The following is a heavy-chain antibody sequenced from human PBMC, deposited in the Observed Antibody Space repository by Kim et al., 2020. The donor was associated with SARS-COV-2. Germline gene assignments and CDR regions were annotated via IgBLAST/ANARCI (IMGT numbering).Heavy chain of an antibody. Sequence: GGSLRLSCAASGFTFSSYGMHWVRQAPGKGLEWVAVIWYDGSNKYYADSVKGRFTISRDNSKNTLYLQMNSLRAEDTAVYYCAKTYSSGWDLAFDIWGQGTMVTVSS. J-gene: IGHJ3*02. CDR2: IWYDGSNK. CDR1: GFTFSSYG. D-gene: IGHD6-19*01. V-gene: IGHV3-33*06. CDR3: AKTYSSGWDLAFDI.